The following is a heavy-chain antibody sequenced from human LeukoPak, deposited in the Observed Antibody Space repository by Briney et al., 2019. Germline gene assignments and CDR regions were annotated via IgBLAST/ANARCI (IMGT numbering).Heavy chain of an antibody. V-gene: IGHV1-69*02. Sequence: SVKVSCKASGGTFSSYTISWVRQAPGQGFEWMGRITPILGIANYAQKFQGRVTITADKSTSTAYMELSSLRSEDTAVYYCASSANWDFDYWGQGTLVTVSS. CDR3: ASSANWDFDY. D-gene: IGHD7-27*01. CDR2: ITPILGIA. CDR1: GGTFSSYT. J-gene: IGHJ4*02.